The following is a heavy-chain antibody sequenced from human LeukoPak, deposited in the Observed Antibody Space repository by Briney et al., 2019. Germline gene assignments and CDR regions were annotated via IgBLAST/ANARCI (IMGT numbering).Heavy chain of an antibody. CDR3: AREARGSSTWSTGGPFDY. CDR2: ISGSGGDT. J-gene: IGHJ4*02. CDR1: GFSFSTYA. V-gene: IGHV3-23*01. Sequence: PGGSLRLSCAASGFSFSTYAMSWVRQAPGKGLEWVSVISGSGGDTDYADSVKGRFTISRDNSKNTLFLQMNSLRVEDTALYYCAREARGSSTWSTGGPFDYWGQGALVTASS. D-gene: IGHD6-13*01.